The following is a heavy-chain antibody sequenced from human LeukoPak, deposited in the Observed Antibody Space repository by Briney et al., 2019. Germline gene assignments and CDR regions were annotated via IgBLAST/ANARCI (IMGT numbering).Heavy chain of an antibody. Sequence: ASVKVSCRASGGTFSSYAISWVRQAPGQGLEWMGGIIPIFGTANYAQKFQGRVTITTDESTGTAYMELSSLRSEDTAVYYCARDGGYGPGYWGQGTLVTVSS. J-gene: IGHJ4*02. CDR3: ARDGGYGPGY. CDR1: GGTFSSYA. V-gene: IGHV1-69*05. D-gene: IGHD3-10*01. CDR2: IIPIFGTA.